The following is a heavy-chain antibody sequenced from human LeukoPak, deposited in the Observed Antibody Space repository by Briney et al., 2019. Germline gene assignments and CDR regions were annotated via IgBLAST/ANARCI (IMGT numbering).Heavy chain of an antibody. J-gene: IGHJ4*02. Sequence: GGSLRLSCAASGFTFSSYAMSWVRQAPGKGLEWVSSISGSGNRTYYADSVKGRFTISRDNSKNTLYLQMNTLRAEDTAVYYCARRYSSGWWIDYWGQGTLVTVSS. CDR2: ISGSGNRT. CDR1: GFTFSSYA. CDR3: ARRYSSGWWIDY. V-gene: IGHV3-23*01. D-gene: IGHD6-19*01.